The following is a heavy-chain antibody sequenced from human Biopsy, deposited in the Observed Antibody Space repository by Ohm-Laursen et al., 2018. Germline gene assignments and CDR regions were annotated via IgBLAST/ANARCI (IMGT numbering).Heavy chain of an antibody. J-gene: IGHJ3*02. Sequence: ASVKVSCKPSGYTFTAYGISWVRQAPGQGLEWMGWISTYNDDTNIAQKFQGRVSMTTDTSTRTAYMELRSLRSGDTAIYFCARDPGYDFWSGSDPFGSWGQGTLVTVS. CDR3: ARDPGYDFWSGSDPFGS. V-gene: IGHV1-18*04. CDR2: ISTYNDDT. D-gene: IGHD3-3*01. CDR1: GYTFTAYG.